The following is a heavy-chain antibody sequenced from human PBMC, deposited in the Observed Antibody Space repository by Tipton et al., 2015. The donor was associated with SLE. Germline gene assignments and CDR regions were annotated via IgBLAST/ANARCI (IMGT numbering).Heavy chain of an antibody. CDR3: ARHSSISYDVFDV. CDR1: GGPLTGDY. V-gene: IGHV4-59*08. D-gene: IGHD6-6*01. Sequence: PGLVKPSETLSLTCTVSGGPLTGDYWRWIRQPPGKGLEWIGYVFYTGRTTYNPSLERRVTISIDPSRTQFSLNLTPVTASDTAVYYCARHSSISYDVFDVWSQGTMVTVSS. J-gene: IGHJ3*01. CDR2: VFYTGRT.